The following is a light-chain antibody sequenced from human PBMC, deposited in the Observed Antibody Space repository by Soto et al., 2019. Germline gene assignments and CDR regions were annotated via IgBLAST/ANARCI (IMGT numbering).Light chain of an antibody. CDR3: QQYGSSGT. V-gene: IGKV3-20*01. CDR2: GAS. CDR1: QSVSNNY. J-gene: IGKJ1*01. Sequence: EIVLTQSPGTLYLSTGERATLSCRASQSVSNNYLAWYQQKPGQAPRLLIYGASNRATGIPDRFSGSGSGTDFTLTISRLEPEDFAVYYCQQYGSSGTFGQGTKVEIK.